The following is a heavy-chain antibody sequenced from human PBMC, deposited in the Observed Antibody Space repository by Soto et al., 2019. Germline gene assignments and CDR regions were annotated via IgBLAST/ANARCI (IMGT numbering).Heavy chain of an antibody. J-gene: IGHJ6*02. CDR2: IWYDGSNK. D-gene: IGHD4-17*01. CDR1: GFTFSSYG. Sequence: QVQLVESGGGVVQPGRSLRLSCAASGFTFSSYGMHWVRQAPGKGLEWVAVIWYDGSNKYYADSVKGRFTISRDNSKNTLYLQTNSLRAEDTAVYYCARDEALRNSYYYGMDVWGQGTTVTVSS. CDR3: ARDEALRNSYYYGMDV. V-gene: IGHV3-33*01.